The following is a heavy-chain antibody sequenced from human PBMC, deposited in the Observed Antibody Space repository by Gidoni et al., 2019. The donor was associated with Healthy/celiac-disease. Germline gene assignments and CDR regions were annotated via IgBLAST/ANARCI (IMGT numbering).Heavy chain of an antibody. J-gene: IGHJ6*02. Sequence: QVQLQESGPGLVKPSETLSLTCTVSGGSISSYSWSWIRQPPGKGLEWIGYIYYSGSTNYNPSLKSRVTISVDTSKNQFSLKLSSVTAADTAVYYCARSPYYDYIWGSYHNYYYYGMDVWGQGTTVTVSS. CDR1: GGSISSYS. D-gene: IGHD3-16*02. V-gene: IGHV4-59*01. CDR3: ARSPYYDYIWGSYHNYYYYGMDV. CDR2: IYYSGST.